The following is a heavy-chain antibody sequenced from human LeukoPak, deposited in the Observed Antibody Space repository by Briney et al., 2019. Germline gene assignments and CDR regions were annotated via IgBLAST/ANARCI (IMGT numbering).Heavy chain of an antibody. J-gene: IGHJ3*02. Sequence: SETLSLTCSVSGGSITSYYWSWIRKPAGKGLEWIGRIYTSGSTNYSPSLKSRITMSVDTSNNQFSLNLSSVTAADTAEYYCARDSTARAYDIWGQGTMVTVSS. V-gene: IGHV4-4*07. CDR1: GGSITSYY. D-gene: IGHD2-2*01. CDR3: ARDSTARAYDI. CDR2: IYTSGST.